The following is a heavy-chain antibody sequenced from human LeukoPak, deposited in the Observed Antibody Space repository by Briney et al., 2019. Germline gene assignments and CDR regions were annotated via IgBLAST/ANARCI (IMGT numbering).Heavy chain of an antibody. CDR2: INHSGST. CDR3: AKDRSGSPSLYMDV. V-gene: IGHV4-34*01. CDR1: GGSFSGYY. Sequence: SETLSLTCAVYGGSFSGYYWSWIRQPPGKGLEWIGEINHSGSTNYNPSLKSRVTISVDTSKNQFSLKLSSVTAADTAVYYCAKDRSGSPSLYMDVWGKGTTVTISS. D-gene: IGHD3-10*01. J-gene: IGHJ6*03.